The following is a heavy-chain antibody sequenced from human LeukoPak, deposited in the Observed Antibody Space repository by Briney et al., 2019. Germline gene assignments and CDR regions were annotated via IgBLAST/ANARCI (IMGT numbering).Heavy chain of an antibody. CDR3: VRSFDF. Sequence: GGSLRLSCAASGFTFTAYNMNWVRQAPGKGLEWVSYITSGTSTTYYADSVKGRFTISRDNAKNSLYLHMNSLSDEDTAVYYCVRSFDFWDQGTLVTVPS. V-gene: IGHV3-48*02. CDR1: GFTFTAYN. J-gene: IGHJ4*02. CDR2: ITSGTSTT.